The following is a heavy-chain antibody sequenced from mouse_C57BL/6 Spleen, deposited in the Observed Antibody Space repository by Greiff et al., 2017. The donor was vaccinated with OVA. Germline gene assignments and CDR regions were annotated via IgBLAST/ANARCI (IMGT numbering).Heavy chain of an antibody. J-gene: IGHJ4*01. CDR3: ARGYGNYYAMDY. CDR2: ISYDGSN. CDR1: GYSITSGYY. Sequence: EVKLVESGPGLVKPSQSLSLTCSVTGYSITSGYYWNWIRQFPGNKLEWMGYISYDGSNNYNPSLKNRISITRDTSKNQFFLKLNSVTTEDTATYYCARGYGNYYAMDYWGQGTSVTVSS. V-gene: IGHV3-6*01. D-gene: IGHD2-1*01.